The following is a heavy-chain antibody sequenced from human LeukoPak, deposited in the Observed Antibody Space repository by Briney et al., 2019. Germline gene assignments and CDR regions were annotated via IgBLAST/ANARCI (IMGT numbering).Heavy chain of an antibody. CDR1: GFTFSSYA. J-gene: IGHJ1*01. D-gene: IGHD2-2*01. CDR2: ISGSGGST. V-gene: IGHV3-23*01. Sequence: TGGSLRLSCAASGFTFSSYAMSWVRQAPGKGLEWVSAISGSGGSTYYADSVKGRFTISRDNSKNTLYLQMSSLRAEDTAVYYCAKDSRCSSTSCEYFQHWGQGTLVTVSS. CDR3: AKDSRCSSTSCEYFQH.